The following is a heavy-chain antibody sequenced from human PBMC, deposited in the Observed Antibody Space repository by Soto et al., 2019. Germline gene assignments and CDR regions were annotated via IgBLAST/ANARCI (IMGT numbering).Heavy chain of an antibody. CDR3: ARDWGYGGNSGAFDI. CDR2: INPKSGGT. D-gene: IGHD4-17*01. J-gene: IGHJ3*02. V-gene: IGHV1-2*02. Sequence: QVPLVQSGAEVKKPGASVKVSCKASGYSFTAHYMHWLRQAPGQGLEWMGWINPKSGGTKFAQKFQGRVTMTRDTSITIVYMELSRLRSDDTAVYYCARDWGYGGNSGAFDIWGQGTLVTVSS. CDR1: GYSFTAHY.